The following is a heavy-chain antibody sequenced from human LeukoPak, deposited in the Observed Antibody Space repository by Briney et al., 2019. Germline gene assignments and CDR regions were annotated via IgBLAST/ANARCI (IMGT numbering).Heavy chain of an antibody. V-gene: IGHV3-33*01. J-gene: IGHJ4*02. CDR2: IWYDGSNK. CDR1: GFTFSSYG. D-gene: IGHD3-9*01. Sequence: GRSLRLCCAASGFTFSSYGMHWVRQASGKGLEWVAVIWYDGSNKYYADSVKGRFTISRDNSKNTLYLQMNSLRAEDTAVYYCARVSTPRGPLRYFDWLPDYWGQGTLVTVSS. CDR3: ARVSTPRGPLRYFDWLPDY.